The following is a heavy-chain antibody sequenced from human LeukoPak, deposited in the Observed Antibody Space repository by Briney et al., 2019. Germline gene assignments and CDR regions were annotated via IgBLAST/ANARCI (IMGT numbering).Heavy chain of an antibody. V-gene: IGHV3-7*04. CDR1: GFTFSTYW. J-gene: IGHJ4*02. CDR3: ARWGSGWYW. D-gene: IGHD6-19*01. CDR2: IKETGSEK. Sequence: GALRLSCAASGFTFSTYWMSWVRQAPGKGLEWVANIKETGSEKYYVDSVRGRFTISRDNAKNSLYLQMNSLRDEDTAVYYCARWGSGWYWWGQGTLVTVSS.